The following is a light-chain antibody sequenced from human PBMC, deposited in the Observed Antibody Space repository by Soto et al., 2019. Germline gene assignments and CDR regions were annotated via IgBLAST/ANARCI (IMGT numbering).Light chain of an antibody. CDR1: RGINTY. V-gene: IGKV1-39*01. CDR3: QQTYTTPRT. Sequence: DIQMTQSPSSLSASIGDRVTITCRASRGINTYVNWYQQKPGKAPKLLIFSASNLQGGVPSRFSGTGSGTDFTFTISSLLPEDFATYYCQQTYTTPRTFGQGTQVDI. CDR2: SAS. J-gene: IGKJ1*01.